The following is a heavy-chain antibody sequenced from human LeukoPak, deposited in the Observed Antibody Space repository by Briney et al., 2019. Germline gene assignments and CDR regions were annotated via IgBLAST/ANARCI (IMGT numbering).Heavy chain of an antibody. CDR3: ARDGDDFWSGYLDWFDS. J-gene: IGHJ5*01. Sequence: GASVKVSCKASGYTFTSYGISWVRQAPGQGLEWMGWISAYNGNTNYAQKLQGRVTMTTDTSTSTAYMELRSLRSDDTAVYYCARDGDDFWSGYLDWFDSWGQGTLVTVFS. CDR1: GYTFTSYG. CDR2: ISAYNGNT. V-gene: IGHV1-18*01. D-gene: IGHD3-3*01.